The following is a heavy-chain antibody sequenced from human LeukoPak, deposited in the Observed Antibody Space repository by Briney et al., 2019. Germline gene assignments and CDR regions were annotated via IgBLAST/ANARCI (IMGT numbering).Heavy chain of an antibody. D-gene: IGHD5-24*01. V-gene: IGHV3-23*01. CDR2: IRGSGGST. CDR3: AKDRDGYNPYYFDY. Sequence: PGGSLRLSCAASGFTFSSYGMSWVRQAPGKGLEWVSAIRGSGGSTYYADSVKGRFTISRDNSKNTLYLQMNSLRAEDTAVYYCAKDRDGYNPYYFDYWGQGTLVTVSS. CDR1: GFTFSSYG. J-gene: IGHJ4*02.